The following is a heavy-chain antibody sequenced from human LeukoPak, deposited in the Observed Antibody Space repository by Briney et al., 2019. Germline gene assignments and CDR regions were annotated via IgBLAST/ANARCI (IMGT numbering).Heavy chain of an antibody. Sequence: GGSLRLSCVASGFTFSDSWMSWVRQAPGKGLEWVANMNQDGSEKDYVDSVKGRFTISRDNARNSLYLQMGSLRAEDTAVYYCATYTHWVAGDVWGQGTTVTVSS. CDR1: GFTFSDSW. J-gene: IGHJ6*02. CDR2: MNQDGSEK. CDR3: ATYTHWVAGDV. D-gene: IGHD3-16*01. V-gene: IGHV3-7*01.